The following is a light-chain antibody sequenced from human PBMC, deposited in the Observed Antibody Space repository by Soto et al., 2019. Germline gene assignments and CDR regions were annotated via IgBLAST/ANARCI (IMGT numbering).Light chain of an antibody. CDR1: QSISSW. CDR2: DAS. CDR3: QQYNSYSPWT. J-gene: IGKJ1*01. V-gene: IGKV1-5*01. Sequence: DIQMTQSPSTLSASVGDRFTITCRASQSISSWLAWYQQEPGKAPTLXXYDASSLESGVPSRFSGSGSGTEFTLTISSLQPDDFANYYCQQYNSYSPWTFGQGTKVDIK.